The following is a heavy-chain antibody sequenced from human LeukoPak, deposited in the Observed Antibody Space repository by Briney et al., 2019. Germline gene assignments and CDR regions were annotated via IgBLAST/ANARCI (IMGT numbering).Heavy chain of an antibody. CDR3: AKDTGTSCPGDY. J-gene: IGHJ4*02. Sequence: GGSLRLSCAASGFTFSSYGMHWVRQAPGKGLEWVAVIPYDGSNKYYADSVKGRFTISRDNSKNTLYLQMNSLRAEDTAVYYCAKDTGTSCPGDYWGQGTLVTVSS. CDR2: IPYDGSNK. CDR1: GFTFSSYG. D-gene: IGHD2-2*01. V-gene: IGHV3-30*18.